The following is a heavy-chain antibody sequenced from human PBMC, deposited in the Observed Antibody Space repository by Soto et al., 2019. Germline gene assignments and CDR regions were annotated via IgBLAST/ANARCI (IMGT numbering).Heavy chain of an antibody. CDR1: GVTVSDYP. Sequence: QVQVVESGGGVVQPGMSLRLSCAVSGVTVSDYPLHWVRQAPGKGLEWVAVMFSDENNKRYADSVKGRFTISRDNSTNTLYLQMDSLRPDDTAVYYWAKSTANWGQGTLVTVSS. V-gene: IGHV3-30-3*02. CDR2: MFSDENNK. J-gene: IGHJ4*02. CDR3: AKSTAN.